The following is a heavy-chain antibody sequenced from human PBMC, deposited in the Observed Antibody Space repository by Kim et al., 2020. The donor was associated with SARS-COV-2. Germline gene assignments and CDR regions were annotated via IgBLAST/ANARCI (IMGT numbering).Heavy chain of an antibody. CDR1: GDSISGSNFI. J-gene: IGHJ4*02. D-gene: IGHD2-15*01. CDR3: AGHATNGGSCYCLLDC. V-gene: IGHV4-39*01. CDR2: IYHTGKT. Sequence: SETLSLTCIVSGDSISGSNFIWGWIRQPPGKGLEWIGSIYHTGKTYYNPSLKSRVTISVDTSENQFSLKLSSVTAADTAVYYCAGHATNGGSCYCLLDCWGQGTLVTVSS.